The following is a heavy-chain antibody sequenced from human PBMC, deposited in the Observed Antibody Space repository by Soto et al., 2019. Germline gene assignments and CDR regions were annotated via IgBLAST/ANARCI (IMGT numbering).Heavy chain of an antibody. V-gene: IGHV3-23*01. Sequence: EVQLLESGGGLVQPGGSLRLSCAASGFTFSSYAMSWVRQAPGKGLEWVSIITGSGGGTYNADSVKGRFTISRDDSKNTLYVQMNSLRADDTAVYYCAKGGSSWSYFDSWGQGTLVTVSS. CDR2: ITGSGGGT. CDR1: GFTFSSYA. D-gene: IGHD6-13*01. J-gene: IGHJ4*02. CDR3: AKGGSSWSYFDS.